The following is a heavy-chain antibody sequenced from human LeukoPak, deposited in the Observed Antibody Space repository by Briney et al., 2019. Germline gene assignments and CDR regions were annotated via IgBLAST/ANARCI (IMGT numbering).Heavy chain of an antibody. CDR1: GYTFTSYY. V-gene: IGHV1-46*01. CDR2: INLSGGTT. J-gene: IGHJ5*02. Sequence: ASVKVSCKASGYTFTSYYMHWVRRAPGQGLEWMGIINLSGGTTYYAQKFQGRVTMTNDMSTSTVYMELSSLRSEDTAVYYCARDFGYNWKANWFDPWGQGTLVTVS. CDR3: ARDFGYNWKANWFDP. D-gene: IGHD1-1*01.